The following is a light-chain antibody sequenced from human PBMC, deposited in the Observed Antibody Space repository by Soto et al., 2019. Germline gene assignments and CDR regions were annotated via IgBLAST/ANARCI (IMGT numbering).Light chain of an antibody. V-gene: IGKV3-20*01. J-gene: IGKJ4*01. Sequence: EIVLTQSPGTLSLSPGERATLSCRASPSVSSSFLAWYQQKPDQAPRLLIYGASSRATGIPDRFSGSGSGTDFTLTISRLEPEDFAVYYCQQYGSSLSLTFGGGTKVDIK. CDR3: QQYGSSLSLT. CDR1: PSVSSSF. CDR2: GAS.